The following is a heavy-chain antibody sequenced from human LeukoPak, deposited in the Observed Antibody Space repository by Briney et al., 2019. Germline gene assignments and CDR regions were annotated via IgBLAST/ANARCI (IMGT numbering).Heavy chain of an antibody. CDR3: ARGIQYCTNGVCSLYYYMDV. Sequence: ASVKVSCKASGYTFTSYDINWVRQATGQGLEWMGWMNPNSGNTGYAQKFQGRVTITRNTSISTAYMELSSLRPEDTAVYYCARGIQYCTNGVCSLYYYMDVWGKGTTVTVSS. CDR1: GYTFTSYD. D-gene: IGHD2-8*01. V-gene: IGHV1-8*03. CDR2: MNPNSGNT. J-gene: IGHJ6*03.